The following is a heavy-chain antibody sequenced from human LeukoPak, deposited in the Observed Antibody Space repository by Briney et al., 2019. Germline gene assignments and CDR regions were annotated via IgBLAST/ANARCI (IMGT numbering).Heavy chain of an antibody. J-gene: IGHJ6*02. CDR1: GFTFSSFS. D-gene: IGHD2-15*01. Sequence: PGGSLRLSCVASGFTFSSFSMSWVRQAPGTGLEWVATIKQDGSDKDYVDSVKGRFSISRDNANNSLFLQMNSLRAEDTALYYCARDGGAGVVVVAAALYGTDVWGQGTTVTVSS. CDR3: ARDGGAGVVVVAAALYGTDV. CDR2: IKQDGSDK. V-gene: IGHV3-7*01.